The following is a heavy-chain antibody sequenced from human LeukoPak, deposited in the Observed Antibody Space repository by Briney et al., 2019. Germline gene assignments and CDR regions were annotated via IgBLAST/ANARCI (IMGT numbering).Heavy chain of an antibody. Sequence: SQTLSLTCTVSGGSISSADYYWSGIRQPPGKGLEWIGYIYYSGSTYYNPSLKSRVTISVDTSKNQFSLKLSSVTAADTAVYYCARGVYSGSYYLDYWGQGTLVTVSS. CDR1: GGSISSADYY. CDR2: IYYSGST. V-gene: IGHV4-30-4*01. J-gene: IGHJ4*02. CDR3: ARGVYSGSYYLDY. D-gene: IGHD1-26*01.